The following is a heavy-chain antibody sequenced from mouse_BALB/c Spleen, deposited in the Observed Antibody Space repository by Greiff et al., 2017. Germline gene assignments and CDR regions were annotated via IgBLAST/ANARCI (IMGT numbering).Heavy chain of an antibody. D-gene: IGHD2-14*01. J-gene: IGHJ3*01. V-gene: IGHV14-3*02. CDR3: ARYYRYEAWFAY. CDR2: IDPANGNT. Sequence: EVKLQESGAELVKPGASVKLSCTASGFNIKDTYMHWVKQRPEQGLEWIGRIDPANGNTKYDPKFQGKATITADTSSNTAYLQLSSLTSEDTAVYYCARYYRYEAWFAYWGQGTLVTVSA. CDR1: GFNIKDTY.